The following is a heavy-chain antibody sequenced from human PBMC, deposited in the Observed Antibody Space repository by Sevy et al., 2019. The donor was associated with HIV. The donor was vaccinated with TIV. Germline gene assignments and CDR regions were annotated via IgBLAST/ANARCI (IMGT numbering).Heavy chain of an antibody. CDR2: ISYDGSNK. CDR3: AKDFTGFCGMDV. V-gene: IGHV3-30*18. D-gene: IGHD3-9*01. Sequence: GGSLRLSCAASGLTLSSCGMHWARQAPGKGLEWVAVISYDGSNKYYAESVKGRFTISRDTSKNTLYLQMNSLRAEDTAVYYCAKDFTGFCGMDVWGQGTTVTVSS. CDR1: GLTLSSCG. J-gene: IGHJ6*02.